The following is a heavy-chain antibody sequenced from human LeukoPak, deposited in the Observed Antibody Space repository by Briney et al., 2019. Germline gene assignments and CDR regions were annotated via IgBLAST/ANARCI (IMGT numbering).Heavy chain of an antibody. J-gene: IGHJ4*02. CDR1: GYTFTSYY. Sequence: GASVKVSCKASGYTFTSYYMHWVRQAPGQGLEWMGIINPSGGSTSYAQKFQGRVTMTRDTSTSTVYMELSSLRSEDTAVYYCARGSVQFNGDYDNYFDYWGQGTLVTVSS. V-gene: IGHV1-46*01. D-gene: IGHD4-17*01. CDR2: INPSGGST. CDR3: ARGSVQFNGDYDNYFDY.